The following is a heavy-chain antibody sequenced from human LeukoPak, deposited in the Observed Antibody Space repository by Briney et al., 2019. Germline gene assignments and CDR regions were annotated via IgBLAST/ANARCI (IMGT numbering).Heavy chain of an antibody. CDR3: AKDFRIGYSAHFDY. J-gene: IGHJ4*02. V-gene: IGHV3-23*01. CDR2: IYENGGTT. D-gene: IGHD2-21*01. Sequence: AGGSLRLSCVGSGFTFRSHAMSWVRQAPEKGLEFVSGIYENGGTTYCADPVKGRFSISRDNSKNTLYLQMDSLGGEDTAVYYCAKDFRIGYSAHFDYWGQGALVTVSS. CDR1: GFTFRSHA.